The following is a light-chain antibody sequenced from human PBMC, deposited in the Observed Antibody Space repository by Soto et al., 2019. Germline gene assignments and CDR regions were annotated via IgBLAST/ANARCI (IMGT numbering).Light chain of an antibody. V-gene: IGLV4-69*01. J-gene: IGLJ3*02. Sequence: QLVVTQSPSASASLGASVKLTCTLSSGHSTYAIAWYQQQPEKGPRYLMNLNSDGSHSKGDGIPDRFSGSSSGTERYLTISSLQSEDEADYYCQTWGTGIWVFGGGTKLTV. CDR1: SGHSTYA. CDR3: QTWGTGIWV. CDR2: LNSDGSH.